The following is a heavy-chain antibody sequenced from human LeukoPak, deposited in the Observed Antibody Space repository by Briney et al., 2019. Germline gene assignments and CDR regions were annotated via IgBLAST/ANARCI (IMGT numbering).Heavy chain of an antibody. CDR2: IKQDGSEN. CDR1: GFSFSTYW. V-gene: IGHV3-7*01. Sequence: GGSLRLSCAASGFSFSTYWMTWVRQAPGKGLEWVANIKQDGSENYYVDSARGRFTISRDNAKNSLYLQMNSLTAEDTAVYYCATDLGSSRPNFWGQGILVTVSS. D-gene: IGHD6-13*01. J-gene: IGHJ4*02. CDR3: ATDLGSSRPNF.